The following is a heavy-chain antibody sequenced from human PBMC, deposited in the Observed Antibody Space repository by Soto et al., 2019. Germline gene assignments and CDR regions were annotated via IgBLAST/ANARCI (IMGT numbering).Heavy chain of an antibody. Sequence: GGSLRLSCAASGFTVSTNYISWVRQAPGKGLEWVSIIYSGGKTYYADSVKGRFVISRDNSKNTLYLQTNSLRVEDTAVYYCARMASLREWLVNAFDMWGQGTTVTVSS. D-gene: IGHD6-19*01. CDR2: IYSGGKT. CDR3: ARMASLREWLVNAFDM. CDR1: GFTVSTNY. V-gene: IGHV3-53*01. J-gene: IGHJ3*02.